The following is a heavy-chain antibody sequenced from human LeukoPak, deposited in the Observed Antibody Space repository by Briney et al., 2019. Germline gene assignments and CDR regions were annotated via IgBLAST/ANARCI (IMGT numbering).Heavy chain of an antibody. J-gene: IGHJ4*02. Sequence: SETLSLTCTVSGGSISSYYWSWIRQPPGKGLEWIGYIYYSGSTNYNPSLNSRVTISVDMSKNQFSLKLSSVTAADTAAYYCARAPYFDFWTGYYFDYWGLGTLVTVSS. D-gene: IGHD3-3*01. CDR2: IYYSGST. CDR3: ARAPYFDFWTGYYFDY. V-gene: IGHV4-59*01. CDR1: GGSISSYY.